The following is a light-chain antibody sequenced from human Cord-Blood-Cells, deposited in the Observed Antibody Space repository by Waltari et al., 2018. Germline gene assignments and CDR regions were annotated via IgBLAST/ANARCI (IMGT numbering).Light chain of an antibody. Sequence: DIQMTQSPSSLSASVGDRVTITGRASQSISSYLNWYQQKPGKAPKLLIYAASSLQSGVPSRFSGSGSGTDFTLTVSSRQPEDFATYYCQQSYSTPFTFGPGTKVDIK. V-gene: IGKV1-39*01. J-gene: IGKJ3*01. CDR3: QQSYSTPFT. CDR2: AAS. CDR1: QSISSY.